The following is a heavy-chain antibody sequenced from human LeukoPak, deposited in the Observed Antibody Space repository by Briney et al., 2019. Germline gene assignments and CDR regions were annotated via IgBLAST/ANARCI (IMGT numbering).Heavy chain of an antibody. D-gene: IGHD4-23*01. CDR3: ARGGWGTTTVASDY. Sequence: PGGSLRLSCAASGFTFSSYEMNWVRQAPGKGLEWVSYISSSGSTIYYADSVKGRFTISRDNAKNSLYLQMNSLRAEDTAVYYCARGGWGTTTVASDYWGQGTLVTVSS. CDR2: ISSSGSTI. J-gene: IGHJ4*02. CDR1: GFTFSSYE. V-gene: IGHV3-48*03.